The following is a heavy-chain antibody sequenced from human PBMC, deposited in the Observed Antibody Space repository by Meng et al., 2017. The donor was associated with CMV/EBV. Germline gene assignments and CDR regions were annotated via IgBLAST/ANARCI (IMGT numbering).Heavy chain of an antibody. Sequence: VRLPQAGAELFKPSETPLLTGTVYGGSISGYSWSWIRQPPGKGLEWIGEINHSGSTNYNPSLKSRVTISVDTSKNQFSLKLSSVTAADTAVYYCASRYCSGGSCYSSPLDYWGQGTLVTVSS. CDR1: GGSISGYS. CDR2: INHSGST. CDR3: ASRYCSGGSCYSSPLDY. V-gene: IGHV4-34*01. J-gene: IGHJ4*02. D-gene: IGHD2-15*01.